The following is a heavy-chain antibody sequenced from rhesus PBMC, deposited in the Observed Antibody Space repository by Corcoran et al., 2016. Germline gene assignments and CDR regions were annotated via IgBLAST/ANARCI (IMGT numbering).Heavy chain of an antibody. J-gene: IGHJ4*01. CDR3: ARQPRYSGSWNTFDY. CDR1: GGSISSSY. Sequence: QVQLQESGPGLVKPSETLSLTCAVSGGSISSSYWSWIRQAPGKGLEWIGRINSSGSTHTNPSLKSRATLSVNTSKNQFSLKLSSVTAADTAVYYCARQPRYSGSWNTFDYWGQGVLVTVSS. D-gene: IGHD6-25*01. CDR2: INSSGST. V-gene: IGHV4S11*01.